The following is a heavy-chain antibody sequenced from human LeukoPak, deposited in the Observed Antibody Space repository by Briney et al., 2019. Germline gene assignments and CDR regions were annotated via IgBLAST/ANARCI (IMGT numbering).Heavy chain of an antibody. CDR1: GFTFSSYS. V-gene: IGHV3-21*01. J-gene: IGHJ6*03. CDR3: ARVLLGATTINYYYYYMDV. Sequence: PGGSLRLSCAASGFTFSSYSMNWVRQAPGKGLEWVSSITSGSTYINYADSAKGRFTISRDNAKNSLYLQMNSLRAEDTAVYYCARVLLGATTINYYYYYMDVWGKGTTVTVSS. D-gene: IGHD1-26*01. CDR2: ITSGSTYI.